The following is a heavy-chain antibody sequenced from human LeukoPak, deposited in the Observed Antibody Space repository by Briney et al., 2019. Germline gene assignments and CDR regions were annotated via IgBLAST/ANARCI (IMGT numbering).Heavy chain of an antibody. V-gene: IGHV4-61*09. CDR1: GDSISSGSYY. D-gene: IGHD3-22*01. CDR2: IYYSGST. CDR3: ARGPYSYDSSGAFDI. J-gene: IGHJ3*02. Sequence: SQALSLTCSVSGDSISSGSYYWSWIRQPAGKGLEWIGNIYYSGSTNYNPSLKSRVTIPVDTSTNQFSLKLSSVTAADTAVYFCARGPYSYDSSGAFDIWSQGTMVTVSS.